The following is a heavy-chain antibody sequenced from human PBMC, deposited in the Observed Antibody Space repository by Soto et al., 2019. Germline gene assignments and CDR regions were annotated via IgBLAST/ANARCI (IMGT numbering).Heavy chain of an antibody. V-gene: IGHV3-23*01. CDR1: GFTFSSYA. D-gene: IGHD3-16*01. CDR3: ARDLSATRGRYGDMGY. J-gene: IGHJ4*02. CDR2: ISGSGGST. Sequence: GGSLRLSCAASGFTFSSYAMSWVRQAPEKGLEWVSAISGSGGSTYYADSVKGRFTIARDNSKNTLNLQVNSLRVDDTAVYYCARDLSATRGRYGDMGYWGQGTLVTVSS.